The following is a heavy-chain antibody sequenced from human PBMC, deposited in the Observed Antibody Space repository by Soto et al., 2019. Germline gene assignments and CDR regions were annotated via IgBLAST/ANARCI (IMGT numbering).Heavy chain of an antibody. J-gene: IGHJ5*02. D-gene: IGHD2-15*01. CDR1: GGSFSGYY. V-gene: IGHV4-34*01. CDR2: INHSGST. CDR3: ARIVQVVVAATSNWFDP. Sequence: PSETLSLTCAVYGGSFSGYYWSWIRQPPGKGLEWIGEINHSGSTNYNPSLKSRVTISVDTSKNQFSLKLSSVTAADTAVYYCARIVQVVVAATSNWFDPWGQGTLVTV.